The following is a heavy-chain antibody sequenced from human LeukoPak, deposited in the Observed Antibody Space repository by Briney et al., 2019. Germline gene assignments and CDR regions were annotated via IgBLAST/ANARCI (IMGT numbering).Heavy chain of an antibody. CDR3: ARAYSSSFAPFDY. CDR1: GGSISSGSYY. CDR2: IYTSGST. Sequence: SQTLSLTCTVSGGSISSGSYYWSWIRQPAGKGLEWIGRIYTSGSTNYNPSLKSRVTISVDKSKNQFSLKLSSVTAADTAVYYCARAYSSSFAPFDYWGQGTLVTVSS. D-gene: IGHD6-6*01. J-gene: IGHJ4*02. V-gene: IGHV4-61*02.